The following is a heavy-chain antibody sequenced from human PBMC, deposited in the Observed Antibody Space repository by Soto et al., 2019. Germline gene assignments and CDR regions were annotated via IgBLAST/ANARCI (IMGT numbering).Heavy chain of an antibody. Sequence: QVQLVESGGGVVQPGRSLRLSCAASGFTFSSYGMHWVRQAPGKGLEWVAVISYDGSNKYYADSVKGRFTIARDNSKNTLYLQMNSVRAEDTAVYYCAKDRGYDFWSGYYTADYWGQGTLVTVSS. CDR3: AKDRGYDFWSGYYTADY. D-gene: IGHD3-3*01. CDR2: ISYDGSNK. V-gene: IGHV3-30*18. CDR1: GFTFSSYG. J-gene: IGHJ4*02.